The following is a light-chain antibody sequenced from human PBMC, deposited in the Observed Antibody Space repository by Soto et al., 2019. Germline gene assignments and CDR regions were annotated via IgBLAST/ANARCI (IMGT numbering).Light chain of an antibody. CDR1: QDIRSH. CDR2: DAS. Sequence: EIVLTQSPDTLSLSPGARAPLSCRARQDIRSHLAWYQQKPGQAPRLLIFDASSRATGIPDRFSGSGSGTDFTLSISRLEPEDFAVYYCQQYGTSPRTFGQGTKVDIK. J-gene: IGKJ1*01. CDR3: QQYGTSPRT. V-gene: IGKV3-20*01.